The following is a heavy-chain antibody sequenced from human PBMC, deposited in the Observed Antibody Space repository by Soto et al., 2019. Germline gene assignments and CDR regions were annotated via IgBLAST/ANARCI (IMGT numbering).Heavy chain of an antibody. CDR1: GGSISSGGYY. CDR3: ARADYMDV. CDR2: INFSGST. V-gene: IGHV4-39*07. J-gene: IGHJ6*03. Sequence: SETLSLTCTVSGGSISSGGYYWSWIRQPPGKGLEWIGEINFSGSTNYNPSLKCRVTISVDTSKNQFSLKLSSVTAADTAVYYCARADYMDVWGKGTTVTVSS.